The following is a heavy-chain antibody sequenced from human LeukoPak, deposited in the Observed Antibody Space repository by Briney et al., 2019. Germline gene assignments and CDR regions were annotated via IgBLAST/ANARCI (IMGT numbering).Heavy chain of an antibody. CDR3: ARVSRGSRYQVVSQHYYYGMDV. CDR1: GGFISSYY. CDR2: IYYSGST. Sequence: SETLSLTCTVSGGFISSYYWSWIRQPPGKGLEWIGYIYYSGSTNYNPSLKSRVTISVDTSKNQFSLKLSSVTAADTAVYYCARVSRGSRYQVVSQHYYYGMDVWGQGTTVTVSS. J-gene: IGHJ6*02. D-gene: IGHD6-13*01. V-gene: IGHV4-59*01.